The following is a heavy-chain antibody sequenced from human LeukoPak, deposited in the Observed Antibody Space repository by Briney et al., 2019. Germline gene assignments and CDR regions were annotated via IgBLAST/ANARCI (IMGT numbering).Heavy chain of an antibody. D-gene: IGHD5-18*01. CDR2: ISNSGDST. J-gene: IGHJ4*02. CDR3: ARDSYGYYFDY. V-gene: IGHV3-23*01. Sequence: GGSLRLSCAASGFTFNTYAMSWVRQAPGEGLQWVSGISNSGDSTYYLDSVKGRFTISRDNSKNTLHPQMSSLRAEDTALYYCARDSYGYYFDYWGQGTLVTVSS. CDR1: GFTFNTYA.